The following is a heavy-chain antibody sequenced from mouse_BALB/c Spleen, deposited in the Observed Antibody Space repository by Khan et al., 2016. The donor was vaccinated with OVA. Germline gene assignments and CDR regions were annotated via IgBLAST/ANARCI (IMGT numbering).Heavy chain of an antibody. CDR1: GLNIKDTY. CDR3: ARMVRK. Sequence: VQLKESGAELVKSGATVKLSCTASGLNIKDTYMHWLKQWPEQGLEWIGRIDPPYGNTKYDPKFQGKATIIADTSPNTAYLPFSTLTPEVTADYYCARMVRKWGQGTTLTVSS. CDR2: IDPPYGNT. V-gene: IGHV14-3*02. D-gene: IGHD1-1*02. J-gene: IGHJ2*01.